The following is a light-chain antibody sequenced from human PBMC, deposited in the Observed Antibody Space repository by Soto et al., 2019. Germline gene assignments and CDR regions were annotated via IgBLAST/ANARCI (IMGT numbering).Light chain of an antibody. Sequence: DIQMTQSPSTLSASVGDRVTITCRASQSLSGWLAWYQQKPGKAPKLLIYKTSTLESGVPSRFSGSGSGTEFTLTINSLQPDDFATYYCLQYNSLYTFGQGTKVDIK. J-gene: IGKJ2*01. CDR3: LQYNSLYT. CDR1: QSLSGW. V-gene: IGKV1-5*03. CDR2: KTS.